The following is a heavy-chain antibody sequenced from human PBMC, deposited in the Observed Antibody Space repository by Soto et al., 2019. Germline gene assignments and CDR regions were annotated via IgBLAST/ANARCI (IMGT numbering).Heavy chain of an antibody. D-gene: IGHD7-27*01. V-gene: IGHV3-48*04. CDR3: ARAQLGLGGGYYFDY. CDR1: GFTFSSYS. J-gene: IGHJ4*02. CDR2: ISSSSTI. Sequence: GGSLRLSCAASGFTFSSYSMNWVRQAPGKGLEWVSYISSSSTIYYADSVKGRFTISRDNAKNSLYLQMNSLRAEDTAVYYCARAQLGLGGGYYFDYWGQGTLVTVSS.